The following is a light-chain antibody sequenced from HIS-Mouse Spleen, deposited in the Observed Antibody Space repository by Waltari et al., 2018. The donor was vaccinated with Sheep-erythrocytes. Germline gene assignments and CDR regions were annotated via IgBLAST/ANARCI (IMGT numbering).Light chain of an antibody. CDR1: QDISNY. V-gene: IGKV1-33*01. J-gene: IGKJ4*01. Sequence: DIQMTQSPSSLSASVGDRVTITCQASQDISNYLNWYQQKPGKAPKLLIYDASNFETGVPSRFSGSGSGTEFTFTISSLQPEDIATYYCQQYDNLLTFGGGTKVEIK. CDR2: DAS. CDR3: QQYDNLLT.